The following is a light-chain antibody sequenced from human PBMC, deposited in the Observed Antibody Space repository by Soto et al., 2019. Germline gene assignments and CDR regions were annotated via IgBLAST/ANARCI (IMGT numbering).Light chain of an antibody. J-gene: IGKJ1*01. CDR2: SAY. CDR3: QQSYNTPRT. CDR1: QRISSH. V-gene: IGKV1-39*01. Sequence: DIQMTQSPSSLSASVGDRVTITCRASQRISSHLNWYQQKPGKAPKVLIYSAYSLQSGVPSRFSGSGSGTDFTLTISSLQPEDFATYYCQQSYNTPRTFGQGTKVEIK.